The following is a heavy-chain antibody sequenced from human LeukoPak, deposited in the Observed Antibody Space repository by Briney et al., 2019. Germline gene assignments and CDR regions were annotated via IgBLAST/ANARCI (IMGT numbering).Heavy chain of an antibody. D-gene: IGHD3-22*01. CDR1: GFTFSSYA. CDR3: AKEDSSGYYVGMYYFDY. CDR2: ISGSGGST. Sequence: GGSLRLSCAASGFTFSSYAMSWVRQAPGKGLEWVSAISGSGGSTYYADSVKGRFTISRDNSKNTLYLQMNSLRAENTAVYYCAKEDSSGYYVGMYYFDYWGQGTLVTVSS. J-gene: IGHJ4*02. V-gene: IGHV3-23*01.